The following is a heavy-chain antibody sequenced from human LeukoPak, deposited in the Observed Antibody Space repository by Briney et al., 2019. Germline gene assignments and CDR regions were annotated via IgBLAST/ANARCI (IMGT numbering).Heavy chain of an antibody. Sequence: GGSLRLSCAASGFTFRNHAMHWVRQAPGKGLEWVAVISYDGSNKYYADSVKGRLTISRDNSKNTLYLQMNSLRAEDTAVYYCAREEYSNCYFDYWGQGTLVTVSS. D-gene: IGHD4-11*01. V-gene: IGHV3-30*04. CDR1: GFTFRNHA. CDR3: AREEYSNCYFDY. CDR2: ISYDGSNK. J-gene: IGHJ4*02.